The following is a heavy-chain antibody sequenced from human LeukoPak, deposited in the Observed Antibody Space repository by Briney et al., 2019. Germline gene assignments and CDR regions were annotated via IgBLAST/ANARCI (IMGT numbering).Heavy chain of an antibody. CDR2: IRYDGSTK. Sequence: GGSLRLSCAASGFSFSGYGMHWVRQAPGKGLEWVTFIRYDGSTKSYADSVKGRFTIARDNSKNTLYLQMNSPRAEDTAVYFCAKDYNNGFDYWGQGALVTVSS. J-gene: IGHJ4*02. CDR1: GFSFSGYG. CDR3: AKDYNNGFDY. V-gene: IGHV3-30*02. D-gene: IGHD1-14*01.